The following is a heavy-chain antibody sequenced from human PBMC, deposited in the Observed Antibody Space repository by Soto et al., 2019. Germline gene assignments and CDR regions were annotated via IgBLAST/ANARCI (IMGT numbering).Heavy chain of an antibody. Sequence: ASVKLYCKASGYTFSVYHMDWLRQAPGQGLEWMGWINPNSGGTNYAQKFQGRVTMTRDTSISTAYMELSRLRSDDTAVYYCARERGYSYGLTDYPGQGTLVTVSS. V-gene: IGHV1-2*02. D-gene: IGHD5-18*01. J-gene: IGHJ4*02. CDR3: ARERGYSYGLTDY. CDR1: GYTFSVYH. CDR2: INPNSGGT.